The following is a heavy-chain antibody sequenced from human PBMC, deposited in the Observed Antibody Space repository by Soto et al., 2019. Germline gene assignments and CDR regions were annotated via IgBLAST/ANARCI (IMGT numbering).Heavy chain of an antibody. CDR2: IYNRGST. J-gene: IGHJ4*02. V-gene: IGHV4-59*08. CDR3: ARQQGDRPTRYRY. D-gene: IGHD3-16*02. CDR1: GGSISSYY. Sequence: QVQLQESGPGLVRPSETLSLTCSVSGGSISSYYWSWIRQLPGKGLEWIGSIYNRGSTDYNPSLKSRVTMSVDRSKNQFSLKLNSVTAADTAMYFCARQQGDRPTRYRYWGQGTLVTVSP.